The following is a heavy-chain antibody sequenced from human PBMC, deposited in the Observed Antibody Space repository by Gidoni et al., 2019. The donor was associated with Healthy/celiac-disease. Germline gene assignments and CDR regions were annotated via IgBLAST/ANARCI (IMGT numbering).Heavy chain of an antibody. D-gene: IGHD3-3*01. CDR3: ARGDFWSGYPFVY. CDR2: SNPNSGGT. V-gene: IGHV1-2*02. J-gene: IGHJ4*02. CDR1: GYTFTGYY. Sequence: QVQLVQSGAEVKKHGASVKVSCKASGYTFTGYYMHWVRQAPGKGLEWMGWSNPNSGGTNYAQKFQGRVTMTRDTSISTAYMELSRLRSDDTAVDYCARGDFWSGYPFVYWGQGTLVTVSS.